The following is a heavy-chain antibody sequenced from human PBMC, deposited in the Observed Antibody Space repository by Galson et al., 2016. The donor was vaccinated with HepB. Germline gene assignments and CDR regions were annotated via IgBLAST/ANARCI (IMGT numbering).Heavy chain of an antibody. CDR3: AKDTTFRFGSCPEN. CDR1: GFSFRSYD. J-gene: IGHJ4*02. Sequence: SLRLSCAASGFSFRSYDIHWVRQAPGKGLEWVAVISYDGSNKYYEDSVKGRFTISRDNSMNTSNLQMNSLRAEDTAVYYCAKDTTFRFGSCPENWGQGTLVTVSS. V-gene: IGHV3-30*18. D-gene: IGHD2/OR15-2a*01. CDR2: ISYDGSNK.